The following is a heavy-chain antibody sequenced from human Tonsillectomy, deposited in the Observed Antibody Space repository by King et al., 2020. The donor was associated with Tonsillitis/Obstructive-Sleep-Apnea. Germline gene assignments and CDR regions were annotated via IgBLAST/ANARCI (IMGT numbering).Heavy chain of an antibody. CDR1: GGTFSNYA. V-gene: IGHV1-69*01. D-gene: IGHD3-22*01. CDR3: ARSGSVYWLLSNWFDP. J-gene: IGHJ5*02. CDR2: IIPIYGTT. Sequence: QLVQSGAEVKKPGSSVKVSCKASGGTFSNYAISWVRQAPGQGLEWMGGIIPIYGTTNYAQKFQGRVTITADGSTSTAHMKLSSLRSEDTAVYYCARSGSVYWLLSNWFDPWGQGTLVTVSS.